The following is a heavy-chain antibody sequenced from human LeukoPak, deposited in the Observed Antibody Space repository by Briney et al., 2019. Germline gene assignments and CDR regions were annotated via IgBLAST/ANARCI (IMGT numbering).Heavy chain of an antibody. V-gene: IGHV4-39*01. Sequence: SETLSLTCTVSGGSISSSSHSWGWIRQPPGKGLEWTGTIYYTGRTYYNPSLESRLTISVDTTKNQFSLKLTSVTAADTAIYYCAQSLGSGNWIGNWFDPWGQGTLVTVSS. CDR1: GGSISSSSHS. J-gene: IGHJ5*02. CDR3: AQSLGSGNWIGNWFDP. CDR2: IYYTGRT. D-gene: IGHD1-1*01.